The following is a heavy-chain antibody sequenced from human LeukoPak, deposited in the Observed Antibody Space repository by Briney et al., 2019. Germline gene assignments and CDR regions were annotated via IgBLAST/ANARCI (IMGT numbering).Heavy chain of an antibody. V-gene: IGHV3-23*01. D-gene: IGHD5-12*01. J-gene: IGHJ4*02. CDR3: AKEPRGYVRYFDY. CDR2: IIGGGNNT. CDR1: GFTFSTYG. Sequence: PGGSLRLSCAASGFTFSTYGMSWVRQAPGKGLEWVSGIIGGGNNTYYADSVKGRFTISRDKSKDTLYLQMNSLRAEDTAVYYCAKEPRGYVRYFDYWGQGSLVTVSS.